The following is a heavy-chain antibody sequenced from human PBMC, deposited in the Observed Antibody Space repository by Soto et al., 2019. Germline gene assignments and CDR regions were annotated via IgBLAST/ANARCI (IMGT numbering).Heavy chain of an antibody. CDR2: IDGSGGDT. D-gene: IGHD2-15*01. J-gene: IGHJ4*02. CDR1: GFTFSSYA. V-gene: IGHV3-23*01. CDR3: VKEMVAAEYVETSPFDF. Sequence: EVQLLESGGGLVQPGGSLRLSCAASGFTFSSYAMGWVRQAPGTGLEWVSGIDGSGGDTSFADSVKGRFTISRDNSKNTLYLNMSSLRAEDTARYYCVKEMVAAEYVETSPFDFWGQGTLVTVSS.